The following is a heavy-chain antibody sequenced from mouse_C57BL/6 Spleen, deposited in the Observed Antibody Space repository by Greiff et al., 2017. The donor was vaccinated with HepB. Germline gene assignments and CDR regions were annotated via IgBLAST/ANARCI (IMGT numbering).Heavy chain of an antibody. CDR3: AREGAKERGSFDY. V-gene: IGHV1-81*01. D-gene: IGHD3-1*01. Sequence: VQLQQSGAELARPGASVKLSCKASGYTFTSYGISWVKQRTGQGLEWIGEIYPRSGNTYYNEKFKGKATLTADKSSSKAYMELRSLTSEDSAVYFCAREGAKERGSFDYWGQGTTLTVSS. CDR2: IYPRSGNT. J-gene: IGHJ2*01. CDR1: GYTFTSYG.